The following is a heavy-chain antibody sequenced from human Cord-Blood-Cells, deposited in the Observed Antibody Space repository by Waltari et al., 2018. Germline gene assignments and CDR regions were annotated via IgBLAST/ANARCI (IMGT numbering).Heavy chain of an antibody. CDR2: MNPNSGNT. Sequence: QVQLVQSGAEVKKPGASVKVSCKASGYTFTSYYINLGRQAIGQGLEWMGWMNPNSGNTGYAQKFQGRVTITRNTSISTAYMELSSLRSEDTAVYYCAREGGSIAARRAAFDIWGQGTMVTVSS. D-gene: IGHD6-6*01. CDR1: GYTFTSYY. J-gene: IGHJ3*02. V-gene: IGHV1-8*03. CDR3: AREGGSIAARRAAFDI.